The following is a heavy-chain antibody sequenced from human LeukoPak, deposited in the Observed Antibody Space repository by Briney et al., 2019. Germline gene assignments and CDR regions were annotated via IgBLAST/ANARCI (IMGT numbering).Heavy chain of an antibody. CDR3: AAIDYYYYYMDV. V-gene: IGHV4-34*01. D-gene: IGHD2-2*01. J-gene: IGHJ6*03. CDR2: INHSGST. Sequence: SETLSLTCAVYGGSFSGYYWSWIRLPPGKGLEWIGEINHSGSTNYNPSLKSRVTISVDTSKNQFSLKLSSVTAADTAVYYPAAIDYYYYYMDVWGKGTTVTISS. CDR1: GGSFSGYY.